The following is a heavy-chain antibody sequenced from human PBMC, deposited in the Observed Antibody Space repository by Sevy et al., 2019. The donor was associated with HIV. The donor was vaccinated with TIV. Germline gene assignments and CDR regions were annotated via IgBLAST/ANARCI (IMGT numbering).Heavy chain of an antibody. D-gene: IGHD5-12*01. J-gene: IGHJ6*02. CDR3: ARGGPEGSYYYGLDV. V-gene: IGHV3-13*01. CDR1: GFTFSKYD. CDR2: IGYAGDI. Sequence: GGSLRLSCAASGFTFSKYDMHWVRQVSGKSLEWVSGIGYAGDIYYLDSVKGRFTISRENAKNSLYLEMNSLRAGDTALYYCARGGPEGSYYYGLDVWGQGTTVTVSS.